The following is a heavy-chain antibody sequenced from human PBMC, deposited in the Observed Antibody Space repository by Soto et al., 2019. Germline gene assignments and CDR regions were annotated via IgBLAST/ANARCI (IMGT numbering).Heavy chain of an antibody. Sequence: LRLSCAASGFTFSSYDMHWVRQATGKGLEWVSAIGTAGDTYYPGSVKGRFTISRENAKNSLYLQMNSLRAGDTAVYYCARGGVGYSKVPVPYGMDVWGQGTTVTVSS. V-gene: IGHV3-13*01. J-gene: IGHJ6*02. CDR2: IGTAGDT. CDR1: GFTFSSYD. D-gene: IGHD4-4*01. CDR3: ARGGVGYSKVPVPYGMDV.